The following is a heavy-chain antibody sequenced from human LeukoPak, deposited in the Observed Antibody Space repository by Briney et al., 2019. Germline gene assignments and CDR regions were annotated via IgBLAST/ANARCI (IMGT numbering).Heavy chain of an antibody. Sequence: GGSLRLSCAASGFTFSSYAMICVRHAPGKGLEWVSAISGSGGSTYYADSVKGRFTISRANSKNTLYLQMHSLRAEDTAVYYCAKRYHYDSSGYYYSPFDYWGQGTLVTVSS. V-gene: IGHV3-23*01. D-gene: IGHD3-22*01. CDR3: AKRYHYDSSGYYYSPFDY. J-gene: IGHJ4*02. CDR2: ISGSGGST. CDR1: GFTFSSYA.